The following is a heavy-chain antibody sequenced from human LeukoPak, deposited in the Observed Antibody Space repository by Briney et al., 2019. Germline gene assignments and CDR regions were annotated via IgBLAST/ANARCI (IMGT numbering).Heavy chain of an antibody. V-gene: IGHV4-30-4*07. CDR3: ARVWVVGATISFDY. CDR1: GGSISSGGYS. CDR2: IYYSGST. J-gene: IGHJ4*02. D-gene: IGHD1-26*01. Sequence: SETLSLTCAVSGGSISSGGYSWSWIRQPPGKGLEWIGYIYYSGSTYYNPSLKSRVTISVDTSKNQFSLKLSSVTAADTAVYYCARVWVVGATISFDYWGQGTLVTVTS.